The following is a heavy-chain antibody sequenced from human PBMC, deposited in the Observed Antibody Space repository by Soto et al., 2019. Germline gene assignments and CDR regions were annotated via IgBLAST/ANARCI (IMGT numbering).Heavy chain of an antibody. CDR2: VSYDGSNK. D-gene: IGHD6-19*01. CDR1: GFTFSSYA. CDR3: GSSRGLYYYSMDV. J-gene: IGHJ6*02. V-gene: IGHV3-30-3*01. Sequence: QVQLVESGGGVVQPGRSLSLSCPASGFTFSSYALHWVRQAPGKGLEWVAVVSYDGSNKYYADSVKGRCTISRDNSKNPLYVQMYSLGTEDTAVYYCGSSRGLYYYSMDVWGQGTTVPVSS.